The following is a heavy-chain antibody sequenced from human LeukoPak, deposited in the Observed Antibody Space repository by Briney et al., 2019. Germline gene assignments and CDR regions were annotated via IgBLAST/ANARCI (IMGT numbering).Heavy chain of an antibody. CDR2: INPNSGGT. Sequence: ASVKVSCKASGYTFTGYYMHWVRQAPGQGLEWMGRINPNSGGTNYAQKFQGRVTMTRDTSISTAYMELSRLRSDDTAVYYCARSIPYGDYRDNWFDPWGQGTLVTVSS. CDR3: ARSIPYGDYRDNWFDP. D-gene: IGHD4-17*01. CDR1: GYTFTGYY. J-gene: IGHJ5*02. V-gene: IGHV1-2*06.